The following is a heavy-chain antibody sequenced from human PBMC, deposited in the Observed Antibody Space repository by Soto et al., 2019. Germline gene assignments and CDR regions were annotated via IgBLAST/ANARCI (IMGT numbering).Heavy chain of an antibody. CDR1: GYTITDHY. J-gene: IGHJ4*02. CDR2: ISSDSVYT. Sequence: GGSLRLSCEVSGYTITDHYMTWIRQVPGKGLEWVSYISSDSVYTNYADSVRGRFTIPRDNAKNSLYLELSSLRAEDTAVYHCATNRRLDFWGQGTQVTVSS. CDR3: ATNRRLDF. D-gene: IGHD3-16*01. V-gene: IGHV3-11*06.